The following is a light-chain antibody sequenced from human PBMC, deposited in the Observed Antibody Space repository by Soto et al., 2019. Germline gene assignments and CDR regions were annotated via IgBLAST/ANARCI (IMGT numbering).Light chain of an antibody. CDR1: QSISSW. Sequence: DIQMTQSPSTLSASVGDRVTITCRASQSISSWLAWYQQKPGKAPKLLIYKASSLKSGVPSRFSGSGSGTEFTLTISSLQPDDFATYYCQQYNSYPLTFGGGTKVEIK. J-gene: IGKJ4*01. V-gene: IGKV1-5*03. CDR3: QQYNSYPLT. CDR2: KAS.